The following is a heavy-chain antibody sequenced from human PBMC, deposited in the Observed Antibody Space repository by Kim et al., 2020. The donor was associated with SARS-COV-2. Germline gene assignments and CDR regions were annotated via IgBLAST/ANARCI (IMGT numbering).Heavy chain of an antibody. CDR1: GDSISSSSNY. Sequence: SETLSLTCTVSGDSISSSSNYWGWIRQPPGKGLEWIGSINYSGNTYYNPSLKSRVTISVDTSKNQFSLKMRSVTAADTAVYYCARLVSENSAVEYWGQGTLVPVSS. CDR3: ARLVSENSAVEY. V-gene: IGHV4-39*01. CDR2: INYSGNT. J-gene: IGHJ4*02.